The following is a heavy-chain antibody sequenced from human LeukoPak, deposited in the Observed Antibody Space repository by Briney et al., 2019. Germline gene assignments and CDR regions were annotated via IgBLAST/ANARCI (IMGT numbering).Heavy chain of an antibody. Sequence: PGGSLRLSCAASGFTFSSYGMSWVRQAPGKGLEWVSVISGSGGSTYYTDSVKGRFTISRDNSKNTLYLQMNSLRAEDTAVYYCAKSLGQWFGELQAWGQGTLVTVSS. V-gene: IGHV3-23*01. CDR2: ISGSGGST. CDR1: GFTFSSYG. J-gene: IGHJ5*02. D-gene: IGHD3-10*01. CDR3: AKSLGQWFGELQA.